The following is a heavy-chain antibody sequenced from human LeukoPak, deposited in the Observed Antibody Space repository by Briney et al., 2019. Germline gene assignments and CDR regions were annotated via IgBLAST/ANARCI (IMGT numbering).Heavy chain of an antibody. V-gene: IGHV3-21*01. CDR1: GFTFSSYS. Sequence: PGGSLRPSCAASGFTFSSYSMNWVRQAPGKGLEWVSSISSSSSYIYYADSVKGRFTISRDNAKNSLYLQMNSLRAEDTAVYYCARLVAGPPGNFDYWGQGTLVTVSS. CDR3: ARLVAGPPGNFDY. CDR2: ISSSSSYI. D-gene: IGHD6-19*01. J-gene: IGHJ4*02.